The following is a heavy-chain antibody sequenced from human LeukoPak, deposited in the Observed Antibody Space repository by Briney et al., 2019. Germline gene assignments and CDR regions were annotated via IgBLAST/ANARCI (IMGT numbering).Heavy chain of an antibody. Sequence: PGGSLRLSCAASGFTFSSYAMSWVRQAPGKGLEWVSAISGSGGDSNYADSVKGRFTISRDDSKNTAYLQMNSLKTEDTVVYYCTSPIHNGDYDYYYGMDVWGQGTTVTVSS. CDR2: ISGSGGDS. D-gene: IGHD4-17*01. CDR3: TSPIHNGDYDYYYGMDV. J-gene: IGHJ6*02. CDR1: GFTFSSYA. V-gene: IGHV3-23*01.